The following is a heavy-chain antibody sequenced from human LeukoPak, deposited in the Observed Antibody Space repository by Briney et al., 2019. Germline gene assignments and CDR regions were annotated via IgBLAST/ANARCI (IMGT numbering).Heavy chain of an antibody. CDR1: GFTFSSYS. CDR2: ISSSSSYI. Sequence: PGGSLRLSCAASGFTFSSYSMNWVRQAPGKGLEWVSSISSSSSYIYYADSVKGRFTISRDNAKNSLYLQMNSLRAEDTAVYYRARDRGGYNLVGYYGMDVLGQGTTVTVSS. J-gene: IGHJ6*02. D-gene: IGHD5-24*01. CDR3: ARDRGGYNLVGYYGMDV. V-gene: IGHV3-21*01.